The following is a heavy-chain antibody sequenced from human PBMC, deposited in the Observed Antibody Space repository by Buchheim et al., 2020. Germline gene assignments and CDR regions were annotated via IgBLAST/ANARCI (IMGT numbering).Heavy chain of an antibody. CDR3: AKDDRRKNSSGHRNTPVY. Sequence: EVQLVESGGGLVQPGGSLRLSCAASGFTFSSYSMNWVRQAPGKGLEWVSYISSSSSTIYYVDSVKGRFTISSDNAKNSLFLQMNSLRDEDTAVYYCAKDDRRKNSSGHRNTPVYWGQGTL. V-gene: IGHV3-48*02. D-gene: IGHD6-19*01. CDR2: ISSSSSTI. J-gene: IGHJ4*02. CDR1: GFTFSSYS.